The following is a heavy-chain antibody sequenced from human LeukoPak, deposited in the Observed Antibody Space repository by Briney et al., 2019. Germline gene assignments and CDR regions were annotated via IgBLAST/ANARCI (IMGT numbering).Heavy chain of an antibody. CDR1: GDSISTSKSY. CDR2: IYYTGNT. D-gene: IGHD3-22*01. J-gene: IGHJ4*02. Sequence: SDTLSLTCTVSGDSISTSKSYWGWIRQPPLKGLEWIGSIYYTGNTYYNASLKSRVTISVDTSKNQFSLSLTSVTAADTAVYYCARGLAVAGPTYYYDSSGYEYWGQGTLVTVSS. V-gene: IGHV4-39*01. CDR3: ARGLAVAGPTYYYDSSGYEY.